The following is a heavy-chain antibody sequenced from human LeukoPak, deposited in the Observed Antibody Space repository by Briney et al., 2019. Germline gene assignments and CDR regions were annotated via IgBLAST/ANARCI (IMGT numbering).Heavy chain of an antibody. CDR3: ARGGITTYYDFWSGYFGP. J-gene: IGHJ5*02. CDR1: GGSISSSNW. CDR2: IYHSGST. V-gene: IGHV4-4*02. D-gene: IGHD3-3*01. Sequence: SETLSLTCAVSGGSISSSNWWSWVRQPPGKGLEWIGEIYHSGSTNYNPSLKSRVTISVDKSKNQFSLKLSSVTAADTAVYYRARGGITTYYDFWSGYFGPWGQGTLVTVSS.